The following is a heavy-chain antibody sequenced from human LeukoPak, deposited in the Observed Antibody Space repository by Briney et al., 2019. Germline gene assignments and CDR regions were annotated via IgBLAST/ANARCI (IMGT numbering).Heavy chain of an antibody. V-gene: IGHV3-23*01. D-gene: IGHD6-13*01. CDR3: AKILQSSSSPGGRYFDY. Sequence: GGSLRLSCAASGFTFSSYAMSWVRQAPGKGLEWVSAISGSGGSTYYADSVKGRFTISRDNSKNTLYLQMNSLRAEDTAVYYCAKILQSSSSPGGRYFDYWGQGTLVTVSS. J-gene: IGHJ4*02. CDR2: ISGSGGST. CDR1: GFTFSSYA.